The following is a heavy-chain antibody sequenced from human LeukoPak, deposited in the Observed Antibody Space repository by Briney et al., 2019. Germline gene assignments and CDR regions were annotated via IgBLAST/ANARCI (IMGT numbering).Heavy chain of an antibody. D-gene: IGHD3-16*01. CDR1: GFTFSSYE. CDR3: AKERFGELPKGGYFGY. V-gene: IGHV3-21*01. J-gene: IGHJ4*02. CDR2: VSNSGDYI. Sequence: PGGSLRLSCAASGFTFSSYEMNWVRQAPGKGLEWVSSVSNSGDYIHYADSVKGRFTISRDNSKNTLYLQMNSLRAEDTAVYYCAKERFGELPKGGYFGYWGQGTLVTVSS.